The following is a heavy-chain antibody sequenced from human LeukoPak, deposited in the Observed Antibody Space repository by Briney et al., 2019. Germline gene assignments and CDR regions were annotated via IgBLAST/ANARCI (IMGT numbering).Heavy chain of an antibody. CDR2: INHSGST. CDR3: ARDLISSRHAFDI. D-gene: IGHD2-2*01. J-gene: IGHJ3*02. V-gene: IGHV4-34*01. Sequence: SETLSLTCAVYGGSFSGYYWSWIRQPPGKGLEWIGEINHSGSTNYNPSLKSRVTISVDTSKNQFSLKLSSVTAADTAVYYCARDLISSRHAFDIWGQGTMVTVSP. CDR1: GGSFSGYY.